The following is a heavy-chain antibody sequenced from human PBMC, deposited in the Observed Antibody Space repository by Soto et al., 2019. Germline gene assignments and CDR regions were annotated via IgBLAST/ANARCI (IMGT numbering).Heavy chain of an antibody. CDR2: ISGSGGST. D-gene: IGHD2-15*01. J-gene: IGHJ4*02. CDR1: GFTFSSYA. CDR3: AKGKYCSGGSCYLDY. V-gene: IGHV3-23*01. Sequence: EVQLLESGGGLVQPGGSLRLSCAASGFTFSSYAMTWVRQAPGKGLEWVSAISGSGGSTYYADSVKGRFTISRDNSKNTLYLQINSLRAEDTAVYYCAKGKYCSGGSCYLDYWGQGTLVTVSS.